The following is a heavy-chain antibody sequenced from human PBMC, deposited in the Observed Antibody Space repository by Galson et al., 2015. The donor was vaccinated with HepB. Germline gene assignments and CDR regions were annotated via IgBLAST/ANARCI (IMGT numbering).Heavy chain of an antibody. J-gene: IGHJ5*02. Sequence: SLRLSCAASGFTFSNYWMHWVRQTPGKGLVWVACINTDGSVTTYADSVKGRFTISRDNAKNPVYLQMNSLRVEDMAVYYCARASIGSCYPGVQGTLVTVSS. CDR2: INTDGSVT. CDR1: GFTFSNYW. CDR3: ARASIGSCYP. D-gene: IGHD2-15*01. V-gene: IGHV3-74*03.